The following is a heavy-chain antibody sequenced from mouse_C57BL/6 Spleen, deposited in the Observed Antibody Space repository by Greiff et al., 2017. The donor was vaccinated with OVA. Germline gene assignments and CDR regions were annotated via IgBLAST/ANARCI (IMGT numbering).Heavy chain of an antibody. V-gene: IGHV1-69*01. CDR2: IDPSDSYT. CDR3: ARHYDSYFDY. J-gene: IGHJ2*01. CDR1: GYTFTSYW. Sequence: QVQLQQSGAELVMPGASVKLSCKASGYTFTSYWMHWVKQRPGQGLEWIGEIDPSDSYTNYNQKFKGKSTLTVDKSSSTAYMQLSSLTSEDSAVYYCARHYDSYFDYWGQGTTLTVSS. D-gene: IGHD2-4*01.